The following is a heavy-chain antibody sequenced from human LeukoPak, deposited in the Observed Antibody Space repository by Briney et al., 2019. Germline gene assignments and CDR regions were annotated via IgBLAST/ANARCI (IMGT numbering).Heavy chain of an antibody. D-gene: IGHD3-10*01. J-gene: IGHJ2*01. CDR3: ARDRAPPTSWYFDL. CDR1: GFSVSTNY. Sequence: PGGSLRLSCAVSGFSVSTNYMSWVRQAPGKGLEWVSILYSGGDIYYADSVKGRFTTSRDNSRNTLYLQMNNPRVEDSAVYYCARDRAPPTSWYFDLWGRGTLVTVSS. V-gene: IGHV3-53*01. CDR2: LYSGGDI.